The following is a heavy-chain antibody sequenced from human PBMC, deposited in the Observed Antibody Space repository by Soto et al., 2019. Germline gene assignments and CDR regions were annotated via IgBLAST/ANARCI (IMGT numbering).Heavy chain of an antibody. D-gene: IGHD6-19*01. Sequence: QVQLVQSGAEVKKPGASVKVSCKASGYTFTDYGISWVRQAPGQGLEWMGWISPYTGDTKHPQRLQGRVTVTADTSTSTAYMELRSLKSDDTAVYYCAKTGGWNWFDPWGQGTLVSVSS. J-gene: IGHJ5*02. CDR2: ISPYTGDT. CDR3: AKTGGWNWFDP. V-gene: IGHV1-18*01. CDR1: GYTFTDYG.